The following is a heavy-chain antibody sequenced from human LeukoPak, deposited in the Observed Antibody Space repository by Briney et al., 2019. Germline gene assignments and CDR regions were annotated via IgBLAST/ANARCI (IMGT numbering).Heavy chain of an antibody. Sequence: GRSLRLSCAASGFTFSSYGMHWVRQAPGKGLEWVAVISYDGSNKYYADSVKGRFTISRDNSKNTLYLQMNSLRAEDTAVYYCAKNPKLQPGYFDYWGQGTLVTVSS. CDR2: ISYDGSNK. CDR1: GFTFSSYG. J-gene: IGHJ4*02. V-gene: IGHV3-30*18. CDR3: AKNPKLQPGYFDY. D-gene: IGHD1-1*01.